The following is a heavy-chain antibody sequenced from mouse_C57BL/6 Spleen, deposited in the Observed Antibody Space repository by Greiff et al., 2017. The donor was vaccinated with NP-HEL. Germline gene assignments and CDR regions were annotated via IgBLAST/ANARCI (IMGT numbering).Heavy chain of an antibody. CDR3: ARERGDGYFAY. D-gene: IGHD2-3*01. V-gene: IGHV1-52*01. CDR2: IDPSDSET. J-gene: IGHJ3*01. Sequence: QVQLQQPGAELVRPGSSVKLSCKASGYTFTSYWMHWVKQRPIQGLEWIGNIDPSDSETHYNQKFKDKATFTVDKSSSTAYMQLSSLTSEDSAVYYGARERGDGYFAYWGQGTLVTVSA. CDR1: GYTFTSYW.